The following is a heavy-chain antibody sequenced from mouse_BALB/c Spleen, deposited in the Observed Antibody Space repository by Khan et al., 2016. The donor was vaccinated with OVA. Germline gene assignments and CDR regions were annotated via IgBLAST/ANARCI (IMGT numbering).Heavy chain of an antibody. CDR1: GFTFSDYY. D-gene: IGHD1-1*02. Sequence: EVELVESGGGLVKPGGSLKLSCAASGFTFSDYYMYWVRQTPEKRLEWVATISDGGSSIYYPDSVKGRFTISRDNAKNNLYLQMNSLKSDDTAMYYCARAGYGGFAYWGQGTLVTVSA. CDR2: ISDGGSSI. V-gene: IGHV5-4*02. CDR3: ARAGYGGFAY. J-gene: IGHJ3*01.